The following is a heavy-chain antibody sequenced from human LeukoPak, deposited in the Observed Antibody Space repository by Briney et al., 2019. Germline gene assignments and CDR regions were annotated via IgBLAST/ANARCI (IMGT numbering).Heavy chain of an antibody. V-gene: IGHV1-69*13. CDR1: GGTFSIYA. Sequence: ASVTVSCTASGGTFSIYAISWVRQAPGQGLEWMGGIIPIFGTANYAQKFQGRVTITADESTSTAYMELSSLRSEDTAVYYCASVYCSGGSCYYYYGMDVWGQGTTVTVSS. CDR3: ASVYCSGGSCYYYYGMDV. J-gene: IGHJ6*02. CDR2: IIPIFGTA. D-gene: IGHD2-15*01.